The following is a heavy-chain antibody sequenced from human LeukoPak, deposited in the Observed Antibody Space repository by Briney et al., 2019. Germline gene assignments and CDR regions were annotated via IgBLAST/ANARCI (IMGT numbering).Heavy chain of an antibody. CDR1: GFTFSSYS. CDR2: ISSSSSYI. J-gene: IGHJ3*02. Sequence: GGSLRLSCAASGFTFSSYSMNWVRQAPGKGLEWVSSISSSSSYIYYTDSVKGRFTISRDNAKNSLHLQMNSLRAEDTAVYYCAREGWAPRFGGVIVFWAFDIWGQGTMVTVSS. V-gene: IGHV3-21*01. D-gene: IGHD3-16*02. CDR3: AREGWAPRFGGVIVFWAFDI.